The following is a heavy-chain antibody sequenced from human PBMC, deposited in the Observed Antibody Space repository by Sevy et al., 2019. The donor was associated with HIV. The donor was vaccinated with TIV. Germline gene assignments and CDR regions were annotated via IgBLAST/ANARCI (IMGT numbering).Heavy chain of an antibody. CDR1: GYTFSSYG. CDR3: ASLDLSGSGWYGNGMDV. V-gene: IGHV1-18*01. D-gene: IGHD6-19*01. J-gene: IGHJ6*02. Sequence: ASVKVSCKASGYTFSSYGITWVRQAPGQGLEWMGWISTYNGDTNYAQKLQGRVTMTTDTSTSTAYMDLRSLRFDDTAVYYCASLDLSGSGWYGNGMDVWGQGTTVTVSS. CDR2: ISTYNGDT.